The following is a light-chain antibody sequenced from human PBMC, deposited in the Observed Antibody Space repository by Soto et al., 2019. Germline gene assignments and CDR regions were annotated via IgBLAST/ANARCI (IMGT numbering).Light chain of an antibody. CDR2: AAS. CDR1: QGIINN. V-gene: IGKV1-9*01. CDR3: QQVNGYPRT. Sequence: IQLTQSPSSLSASVGDRVTITCRASQGIINNLAWYQQKPGKAPKLLIFAASILQSGVPSRFSGSGSGTDFTLAIRSLQPEDFASYYCQQVNGYPRTFGQGTKVDIK. J-gene: IGKJ1*01.